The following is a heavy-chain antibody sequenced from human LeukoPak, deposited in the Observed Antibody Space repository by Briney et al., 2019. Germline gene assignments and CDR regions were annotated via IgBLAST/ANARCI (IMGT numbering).Heavy chain of an antibody. CDR2: ISAYNGNT. J-gene: IGHJ4*02. CDR1: GYTFTSYG. D-gene: IGHD3-22*01. Sequence: ASVKVSCEASGYTFTSYGTSWVRQAPGQGVEWMGWISAYNGNTNYAQKLQGRVTMTTDTSTRTAYMQLRSLRSDDPAVSYCARDAADYYDSSALHYFEYGRQGTRVTVSS. V-gene: IGHV1-18*01. CDR3: ARDAADYYDSSALHYFEY.